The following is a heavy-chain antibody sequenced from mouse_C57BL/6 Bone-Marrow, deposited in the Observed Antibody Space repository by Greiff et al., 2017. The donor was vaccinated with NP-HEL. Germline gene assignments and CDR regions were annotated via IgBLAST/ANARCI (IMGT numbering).Heavy chain of an antibody. Sequence: VQLQQSGPELVKPGASVKISCKASGYAFSSSWMNWVKQRPGKGLEWIGRIYPGDGDPTYNGKFKGKATLTADKSSSTAYMQLSSLTSEDSAVYFCARDYYYGSSYDWYFDVWGTGTTVTVSS. V-gene: IGHV1-82*01. CDR2: IYPGDGDP. CDR3: ARDYYYGSSYDWYFDV. CDR1: GYAFSSSW. D-gene: IGHD1-1*01. J-gene: IGHJ1*03.